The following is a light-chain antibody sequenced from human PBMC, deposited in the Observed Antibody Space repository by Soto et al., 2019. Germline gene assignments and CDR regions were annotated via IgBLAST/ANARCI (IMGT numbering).Light chain of an antibody. J-gene: IGKJ1*01. CDR3: QHDNSYSQT. CDR1: QSIRNY. CDR2: GAY. Sequence: DIRMTQSPPTLSASVGDRVTITCRASQSIRNYLAWYQQMPGKAPKLLIYGAYNLQSGVPSRFSGSGSGTEFTLTISSLQPDDFATYFCQHDNSYSQTFGQGTKVDIK. V-gene: IGKV1-5*01.